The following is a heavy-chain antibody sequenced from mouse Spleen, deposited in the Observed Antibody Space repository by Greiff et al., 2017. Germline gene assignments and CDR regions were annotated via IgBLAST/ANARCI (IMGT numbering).Heavy chain of an antibody. CDR3: ARGLLRSYYLDY. V-gene: IGHV1-52*01. D-gene: IGHD1-1*01. CDR2: IDPSDSET. Sequence: QVQLQQPGAELVRPGSSVKLSCKASGYTFTSYWMHWVKQRPIQGLEWIGNIDPSDSETHYNQKFKDKATLTVDKSSSTAYMQLSSLTSEDSAVYYCARGLLRSYYLDYWGQGTTLTVSS. CDR1: GYTFTSYW. J-gene: IGHJ2*01.